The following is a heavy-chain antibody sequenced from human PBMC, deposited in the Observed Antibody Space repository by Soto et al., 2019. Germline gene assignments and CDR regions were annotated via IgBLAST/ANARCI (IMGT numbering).Heavy chain of an antibody. CDR3: ARTGYYYDSSGYYYLDY. CDR2: IIPIFGTA. V-gene: IGHV1-69*01. J-gene: IGHJ4*02. D-gene: IGHD3-22*01. Sequence: QVQLVQSGAEVKKPGYSVKVSCKASGGTFSSYAISWVRQAPGQGLEWMGGIIPIFGTANYAQKFQGRVTITADESTITAYMELSSLRSEDTAVYYCARTGYYYDSSGYYYLDYWGQGTLVTVSS. CDR1: GGTFSSYA.